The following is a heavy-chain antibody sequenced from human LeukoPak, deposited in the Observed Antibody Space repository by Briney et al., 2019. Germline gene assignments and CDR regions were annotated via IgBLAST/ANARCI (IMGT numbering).Heavy chain of an antibody. D-gene: IGHD3-3*01. V-gene: IGHV1-18*01. CDR1: GYTFTSYG. CDR3: ARYSPVLRFLEWLSGLDY. Sequence: ASVKVSCKASGYTFTSYGISWVRQAPGQGLEWMGWISAYNGNTNYAQKLQGRVTMTTDTSTSTAYMELRSLRSDDTAVYYCARYSPVLRFLEWLSGLDYWGQGTLVTVSS. CDR2: ISAYNGNT. J-gene: IGHJ4*02.